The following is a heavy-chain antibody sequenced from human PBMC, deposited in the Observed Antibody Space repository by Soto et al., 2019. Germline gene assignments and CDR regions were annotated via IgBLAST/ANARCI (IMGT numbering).Heavy chain of an antibody. D-gene: IGHD6-13*01. CDR2: ISGSGGST. CDR3: AKAPRGIAAAIWDY. Sequence: EVQLLESGGGLIQPGGSLRLSCAASGFTFSSYAMSWVRQAPGKGLEWVSAISGSGGSTYYADSVKGRFTISRDNSKNTLYLQTNSLRAEDTAVYYCAKAPRGIAAAIWDYWGQGTLVTVSS. V-gene: IGHV3-23*01. J-gene: IGHJ4*02. CDR1: GFTFSSYA.